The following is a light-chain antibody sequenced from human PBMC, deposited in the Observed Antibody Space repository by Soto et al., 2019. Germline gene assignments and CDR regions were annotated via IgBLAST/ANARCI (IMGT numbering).Light chain of an antibody. Sequence: QSVLTQPPSVSGAPGQRVTISCTGSSSNIGAGYDVHWYQQLPGTAPKLLLYGNNNRPSGVPDRFSGSKSDTSASLAITELQAEDEADYYCQSYDSSLSADVFGPGTKLTV. CDR2: GNN. J-gene: IGLJ1*01. V-gene: IGLV1-40*01. CDR3: QSYDSSLSADV. CDR1: SSNIGAGYD.